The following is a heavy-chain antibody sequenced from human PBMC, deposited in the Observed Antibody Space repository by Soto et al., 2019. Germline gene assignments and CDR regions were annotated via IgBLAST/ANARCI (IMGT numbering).Heavy chain of an antibody. CDR2: IYYSGST. CDR3: AREWFIMVRAVTENCSLSPAQRTSDL. CDR1: GGSISSGGYY. Sequence: SETLSLTCTVSGGSISSGGYYWSWIRQHPGKGLEWIGYIYYSGSTYYSPSLKSRVTISVDTSKNQFSLKLSSVTAADTAVYYCAREWFIMVRAVTENCSLSPAQRTSDL. J-gene: IGHJ2*01. V-gene: IGHV4-31*03. D-gene: IGHD3-10*01.